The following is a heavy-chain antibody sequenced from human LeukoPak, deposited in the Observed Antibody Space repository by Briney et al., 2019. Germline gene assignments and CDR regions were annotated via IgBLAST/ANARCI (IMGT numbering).Heavy chain of an antibody. D-gene: IGHD3-10*01. CDR1: GYSFTSYW. CDR2: IYPGDSDT. Sequence: GESLKISCKGSGYSFTSYWIGWVRQMPGKGLEWMGIIYPGDSDTRYSPSFQGQVTISADKSISTAYLQWSSLKASDTAMYYCAKTRNYGSSSGGWFDPWGQGTLVTVSS. CDR3: AKTRNYGSSSGGWFDP. V-gene: IGHV5-51*01. J-gene: IGHJ5*02.